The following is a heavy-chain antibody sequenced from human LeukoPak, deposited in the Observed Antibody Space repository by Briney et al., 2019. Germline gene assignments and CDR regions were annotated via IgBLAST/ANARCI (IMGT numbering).Heavy chain of an antibody. CDR2: INPSGGST. J-gene: IGHJ3*02. CDR3: LWDRSTGYSDI. V-gene: IGHV1-46*01. D-gene: IGHD3-9*01. Sequence: ASVKVSCKASGYTFTSYYMHWVRQAPGQGLEWMGIINPSGGSTSYAQKFQGRVTMTEDTSTDTAYMELSSLRSEDTAVYYCLWDRSTGYSDIWGQGTLVTVSS. CDR1: GYTFTSYY.